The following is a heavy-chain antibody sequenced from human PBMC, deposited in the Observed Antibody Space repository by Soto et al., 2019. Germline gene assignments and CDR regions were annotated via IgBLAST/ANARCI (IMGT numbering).Heavy chain of an antibody. CDR2: IYYSGRT. CDR1: GGSISSGGYY. V-gene: IGHV4-31*03. Sequence: QVQLQESGPGLVKPSQTLSLTCTVSGGSISSGGYYWSWIRQHPGKGLEWIGYIYYSGRTYYNPSLKSRVTISVDTSKNQFSLKLSSVTAADTAVYYCARVGYDSSGYYSIFDYWGQGTLVTVSS. D-gene: IGHD3-22*01. CDR3: ARVGYDSSGYYSIFDY. J-gene: IGHJ4*02.